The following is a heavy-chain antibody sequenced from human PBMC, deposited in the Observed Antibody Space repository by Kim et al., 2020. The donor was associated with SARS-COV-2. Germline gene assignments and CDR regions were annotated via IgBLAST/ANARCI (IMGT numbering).Heavy chain of an antibody. V-gene: IGHV4-61*07. Sequence: SHPSLKSRVTISVDTSKNQFSLKLSSLTAADTAVYYCARQSTIAGGWFDPWGQGTLVTVSS. D-gene: IGHD3-16*01. CDR3: ARQSTIAGGWFDP. J-gene: IGHJ5*02.